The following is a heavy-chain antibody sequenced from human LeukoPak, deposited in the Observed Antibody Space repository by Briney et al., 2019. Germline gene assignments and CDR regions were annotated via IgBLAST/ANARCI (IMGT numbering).Heavy chain of an antibody. J-gene: IGHJ3*02. CDR1: GYTFTSYG. CDR3: ARDLGLIYYYDSSGYYSDAFDI. CDR2: ISAYNGNT. Sequence: ASVKVSCKASGYTFTSYGISWVRQAPGQGLEWMGWISAYNGNTNYAQKLQGRVTMTTDTSTSTAYMELRSLRSDDTAVSYCARDLGLIYYYDSSGYYSDAFDIWGQGTMVTVSS. D-gene: IGHD3-22*01. V-gene: IGHV1-18*01.